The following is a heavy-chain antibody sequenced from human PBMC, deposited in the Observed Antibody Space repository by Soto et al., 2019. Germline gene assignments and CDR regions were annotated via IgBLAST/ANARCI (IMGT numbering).Heavy chain of an antibody. CDR1: GGTFSSYA. CDR3: ARGAVAGTRSWFDP. Sequence: SVKVSCKASGGTFSSYAISWVRQAPGQGLEWMGGIIPIFGTANYAQKFQGGVTITADESTSTAYMELSSLRSEDTAVYYCARGAVAGTRSWFDPWGQGTLVTVSS. CDR2: IIPIFGTA. V-gene: IGHV1-69*13. D-gene: IGHD6-19*01. J-gene: IGHJ5*02.